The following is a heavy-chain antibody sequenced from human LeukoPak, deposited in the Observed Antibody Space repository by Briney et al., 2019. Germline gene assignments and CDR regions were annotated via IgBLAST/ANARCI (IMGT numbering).Heavy chain of an antibody. Sequence: PGGSLRLSCAASGFTFSSYAMSWVRQAPGKGLEWVSGISGSGDATWYADSVKGRFTIPRDNSKNTVNLQMNSLRPEDTAVYYCAKCSGSSCFASGAFDYWGQGTLVTVSS. D-gene: IGHD2-15*01. CDR2: ISGSGDAT. V-gene: IGHV3-23*01. CDR1: GFTFSSYA. CDR3: AKCSGSSCFASGAFDY. J-gene: IGHJ4*02.